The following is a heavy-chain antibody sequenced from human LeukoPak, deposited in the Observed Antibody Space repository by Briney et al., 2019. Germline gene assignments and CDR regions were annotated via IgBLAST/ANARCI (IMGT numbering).Heavy chain of an antibody. Sequence: SETLSLTCTVSGGSISSSSYYWGWIRQPPGKRLEWIGSIYYSGSTYYNPSLKSRVTISVDTSKNQFSLKLSSVTAADTAVYYCASVPKLTGTTWSFDYWGQGTLVTVSS. J-gene: IGHJ4*02. CDR2: IYYSGST. D-gene: IGHD1-1*01. CDR1: GGSISSSSYY. V-gene: IGHV4-39*01. CDR3: ASVPKLTGTTWSFDY.